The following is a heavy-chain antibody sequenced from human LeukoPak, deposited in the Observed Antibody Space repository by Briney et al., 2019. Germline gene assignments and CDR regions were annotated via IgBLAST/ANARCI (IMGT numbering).Heavy chain of an antibody. D-gene: IGHD4-17*01. CDR2: ISSSSNYI. V-gene: IGHV3-21*01. CDR1: GFTFSTYS. CDR3: ARASGDYPVDY. J-gene: IGHJ4*02. Sequence: GGSLRLSCAASGFTFSTYSMNWVRQAPGKGLEWVSCISSSSNYIYYADSAKGRFTISRDNAKNSLYLQMNSLRAEDTAVYYCARASGDYPVDYWGQGTLVTVSS.